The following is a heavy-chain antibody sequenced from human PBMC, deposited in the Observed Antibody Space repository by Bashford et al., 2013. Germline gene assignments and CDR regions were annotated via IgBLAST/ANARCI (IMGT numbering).Heavy chain of an antibody. CDR3: AHSNYRD. J-gene: IGHJ4*02. CDR1: GFSLSTTGIR. V-gene: IGHV2-70*12. Sequence: SGPTLVKPTPDLTLTCTFSGFSLSTTGIRVNWIRQPPGKALEWLARIDWDDDKFYSTSLKTRLTITKDTSKNQVVLTMTNMDPVDTATYYCAHSNYRDWGQGTLVTVSS. CDR2: IDWDDDK. D-gene: IGHD4-11*01.